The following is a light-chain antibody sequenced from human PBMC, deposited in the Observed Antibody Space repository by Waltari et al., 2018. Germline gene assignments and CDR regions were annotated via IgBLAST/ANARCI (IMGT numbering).Light chain of an antibody. J-gene: IGKJ3*01. Sequence: DIQMTQSPSSVSASVGDRVTITCRASQDISTLLAWYQQKPGKAPKLLIYAASSLQSGVPSRFSGSGSGTDFTLTISSLQPEDFATYYCQQANSFPPMFTFGPGTKVDIK. CDR1: QDISTL. CDR3: QQANSFPPMFT. CDR2: AAS. V-gene: IGKV1D-12*01.